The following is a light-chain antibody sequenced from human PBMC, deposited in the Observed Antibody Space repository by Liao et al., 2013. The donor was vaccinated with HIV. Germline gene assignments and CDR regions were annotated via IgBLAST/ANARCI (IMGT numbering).Light chain of an antibody. Sequence: SYELTQPPSVSVSPGQTARIACSGDALPNQYAYWYQQKPGQAPVLVVFYDSDRPSGIPERFSGSKSGNTATLIISGVDAGDEADYYCQVWDSSSDHPVFGGGTKLTVL. CDR2: YDS. CDR3: QVWDSSSDHPV. V-gene: IGLV3-21*02. J-gene: IGLJ3*02. CDR1: ALPNQY.